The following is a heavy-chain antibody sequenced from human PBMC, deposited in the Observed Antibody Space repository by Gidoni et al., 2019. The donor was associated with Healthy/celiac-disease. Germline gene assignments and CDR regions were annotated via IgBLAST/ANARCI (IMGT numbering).Heavy chain of an antibody. CDR3: AKHPIVVVPAALDY. V-gene: IGHV3-23*01. CDR2: ISGSGRST. CDR1: AFTFTSYA. J-gene: IGHJ4*02. Sequence: VQLLESGGGLVQPGGSLRLSCAASAFTFTSYAMSWVRQAPGKGLEWVVPISGSGRSTYYADSVKGRFTISRDNSKNTLYLQMNSLRAEDTAVYYCAKHPIVVVPAALDYWGQGTLVTVSS. D-gene: IGHD2-2*01.